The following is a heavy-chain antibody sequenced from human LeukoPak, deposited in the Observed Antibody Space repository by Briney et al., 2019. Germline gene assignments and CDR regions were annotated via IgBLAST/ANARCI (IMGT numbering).Heavy chain of an antibody. J-gene: IGHJ4*02. CDR3: AKDGPTLDY. CDR1: GFTFRSYA. Sequence: PGGSLRLSCAASGFTFRSYAMSCVRRAPGKGLEWVSAMTGSGGSTYYADSVKGRFTFSRDNSKNTLYLQMNSLRAEDTAVYYCAKDGPTLDYWGQGTLVTVSS. CDR2: MTGSGGST. V-gene: IGHV3-23*01.